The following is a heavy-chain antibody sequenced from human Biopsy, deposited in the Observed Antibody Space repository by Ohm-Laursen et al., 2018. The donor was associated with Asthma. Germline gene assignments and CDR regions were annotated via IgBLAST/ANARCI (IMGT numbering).Heavy chain of an antibody. J-gene: IGHJ3*02. CDR2: INSGGGT. V-gene: IGHV3-53*01. Sequence: SLNLSCAASGFTVSTNGMSWVRQPPGKGREGVSVINSGGGTYYADSVQGRVTISRDNSKNTLSLQMNSLRAEDTAVYYCARAYGGSFFSGSFDIWGQGTMVTVSS. CDR1: GFTVSTNG. D-gene: IGHD4-23*01. CDR3: ARAYGGSFFSGSFDI.